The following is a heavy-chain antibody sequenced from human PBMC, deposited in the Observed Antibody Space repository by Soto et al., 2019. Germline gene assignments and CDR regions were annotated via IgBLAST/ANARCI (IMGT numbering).Heavy chain of an antibody. CDR2: FSAHNGNT. Sequence: QVHLVQSGAEVKKPGASVKVSCKASGYTFTSYGITWVRQAPGQGLEWMGWFSAHNGNTDYAQKLQGRVIVTRDTSTCTTYMGLRSLRSDGTPVYYCARGRYGDYWGQGALVTVSS. V-gene: IGHV1-18*01. CDR1: GYTFTSYG. J-gene: IGHJ4*02. CDR3: ARGRYGDY. D-gene: IGHD1-1*01.